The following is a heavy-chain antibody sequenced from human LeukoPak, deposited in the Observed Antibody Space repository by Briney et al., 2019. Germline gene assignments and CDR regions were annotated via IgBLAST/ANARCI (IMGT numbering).Heavy chain of an antibody. V-gene: IGHV1-18*01. D-gene: IGHD3-3*01. CDR1: GYTLTSYG. Sequence: GASVKVSCKASGYTLTSYGISWVRQAPGQGLEWMGWISAYNGNTNYAQKLQGRVTMTTDTSTSTAYMELRSLRSDDTAVYYCARGPHYDFWRGREGSWFDPWGQGTLVTVSS. J-gene: IGHJ5*02. CDR3: ARGPHYDFWRGREGSWFDP. CDR2: ISAYNGNT.